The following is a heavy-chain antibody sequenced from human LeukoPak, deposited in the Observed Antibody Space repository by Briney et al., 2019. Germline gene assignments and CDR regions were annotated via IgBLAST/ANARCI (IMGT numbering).Heavy chain of an antibody. CDR1: GGSISSSNFY. CDR2: ISYSGST. Sequence: SETLSLTCTVSGGSISSSNFYWGWIRQPPGKGLEWISIISYSGSTYYNPSLKSRVTISVDTSKNQFSLKLNSVTAADTAVYYCARLDRGINAAHFDYWGQGTLVTVSS. V-gene: IGHV4-39*01. D-gene: IGHD6-25*01. CDR3: ARLDRGINAAHFDY. J-gene: IGHJ4*02.